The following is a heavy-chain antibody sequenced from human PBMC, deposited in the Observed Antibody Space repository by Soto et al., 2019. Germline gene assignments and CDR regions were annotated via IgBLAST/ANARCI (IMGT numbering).Heavy chain of an antibody. Sequence: QVQLQQWGAGLLKPSETLSLTCAVYGGSFSGYYWSWIRQPPGKGLEWIGEINHSGSTNYNLSLKSLVTISVDTSKNQCSLKLSSVTAADTAVYYCARGATEDYWGQGTLVTVSS. CDR1: GGSFSGYY. CDR2: INHSGST. J-gene: IGHJ4*02. CDR3: ARGATEDY. V-gene: IGHV4-34*01.